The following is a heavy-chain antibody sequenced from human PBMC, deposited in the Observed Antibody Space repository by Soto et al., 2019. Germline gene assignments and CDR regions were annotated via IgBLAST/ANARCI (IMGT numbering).Heavy chain of an antibody. D-gene: IGHD5-12*01. CDR2: IIPILGIA. V-gene: IGHV1-69*02. CDR3: ATLPGGDIVATLGYFDY. Sequence: GASVKVCCKASGGTFSSYTISWVRQAPGQGLEWMGRIIPILGIANYAQKFQGRVTITADKSTSTAYMELSSLRSEDTAVYYCATLPGGDIVATLGYFDYWGQGTLVTVSS. CDR1: GGTFSSYT. J-gene: IGHJ4*02.